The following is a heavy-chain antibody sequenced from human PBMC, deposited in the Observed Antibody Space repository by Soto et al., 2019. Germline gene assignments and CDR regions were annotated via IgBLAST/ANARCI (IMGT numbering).Heavy chain of an antibody. Sequence: SETLSLTCTVSGGSISSGDYYWSWIRQPPGKGLEWIGYIYYSGSTYYNPSLKSRVTISVDTSKNQFSLKLSSVTAADTAVYYCARDRGTRGHYDFWSGDEYYFDYWGQGTLVTVSS. J-gene: IGHJ4*02. CDR2: IYYSGST. V-gene: IGHV4-30-4*01. CDR3: ARDRGTRGHYDFWSGDEYYFDY. CDR1: GGSISSGDYY. D-gene: IGHD3-3*01.